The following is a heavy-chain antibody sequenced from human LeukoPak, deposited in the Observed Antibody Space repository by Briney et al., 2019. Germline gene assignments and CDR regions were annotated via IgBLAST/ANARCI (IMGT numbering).Heavy chain of an antibody. CDR2: IGPNGGDA. J-gene: IGHJ2*01. CDR1: GFTFSNYA. V-gene: IGHV3-64D*06. CDR3: AKGRPTTLGYCGRSICADWYFDL. Sequence: PGGSLRLSCSASGFTFSNYAMNWFRQAPGKGLEYVSVIGPNGGDAYYADSVKGRFTISRDNSKNTLYLQMSSLGAEDTAVYYCAKGRPTTLGYCGRSICADWYFDLWGHGTLLSVSS. D-gene: IGHD2-2*01.